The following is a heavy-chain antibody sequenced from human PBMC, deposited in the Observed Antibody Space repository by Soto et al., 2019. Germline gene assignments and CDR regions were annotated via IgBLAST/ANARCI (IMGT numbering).Heavy chain of an antibody. J-gene: IGHJ6*03. D-gene: IGHD5-18*01. CDR1: GGSFSGYY. Sequence: SETLSLTCAVYGGSFSGYYWSWIRQPPGKGLEWIGEINHSGSTNYNPSLKSRVTISVDTSKNQFSLKLSSVTAADTAVYYCARARGYSYGLSIRYYYYYMDVWGKGTTVTGSS. CDR3: ARARGYSYGLSIRYYYYYMDV. V-gene: IGHV4-34*01. CDR2: INHSGST.